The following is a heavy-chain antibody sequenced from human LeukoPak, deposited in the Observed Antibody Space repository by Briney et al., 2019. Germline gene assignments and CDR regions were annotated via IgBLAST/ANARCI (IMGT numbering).Heavy chain of an antibody. D-gene: IGHD3-10*01. V-gene: IGHV7-4-1*02. Sequence: ASVKVSCKASGNTFTRYAMNWVRQAPGQGLEWMGWINTNTGKPSYAQGFTGRFVFSLDTSVSTTYLQISSLKAEDTAMYYCARELGSGSYYSRGYFDYWGQGTLVTVSS. J-gene: IGHJ4*02. CDR1: GNTFTRYA. CDR2: INTNTGKP. CDR3: ARELGSGSYYSRGYFDY.